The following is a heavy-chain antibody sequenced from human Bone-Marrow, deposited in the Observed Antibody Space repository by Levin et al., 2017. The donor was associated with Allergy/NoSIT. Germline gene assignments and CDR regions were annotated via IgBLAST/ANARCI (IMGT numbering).Heavy chain of an antibody. CDR3: ARLRLRGIVVVPAALVGFDP. J-gene: IGHJ5*02. CDR1: GYSFTSYW. V-gene: IGHV5-51*01. Sequence: KVSCKGSGYSFTSYWIGWVRQMPGKGLEWMGIIYPGDSDTRYSPSFQGQVTISADKSISTAYLQWSSLKASDTAMYYCARLRLRGIVVVPAALVGFDPWGQGTLVTVSS. D-gene: IGHD2-2*01. CDR2: IYPGDSDT.